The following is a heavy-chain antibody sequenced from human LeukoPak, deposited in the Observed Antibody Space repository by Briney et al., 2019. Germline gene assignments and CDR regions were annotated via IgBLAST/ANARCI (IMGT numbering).Heavy chain of an antibody. Sequence: SETLSLTCTVSGYSISSGYYWGWIRPPPGKGLEWIGSIYHSGSTYYNPSLKSRVTISVDTSKNQFSLKLSSVTAADTAVYYCARTITMIVEIEYYFDYWGQGTLVTVSS. J-gene: IGHJ4*02. CDR3: ARTITMIVEIEYYFDY. V-gene: IGHV4-38-2*02. CDR1: GYSISSGYY. D-gene: IGHD3-22*01. CDR2: IYHSGST.